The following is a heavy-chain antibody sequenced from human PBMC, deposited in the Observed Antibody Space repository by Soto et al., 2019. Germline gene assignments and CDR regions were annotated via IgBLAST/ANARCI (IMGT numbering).Heavy chain of an antibody. V-gene: IGHV3-74*01. J-gene: IGHJ6*02. D-gene: IGHD3-10*01. CDR3: ERPFYYYGSEYYGMDV. Sequence: GGSLRLSCAASGFTFSSYWMHWVRQAPGKGLVWVSRINSDGSSTSYADSVKGRFTISRDNAKNTLYLQMNSLRAEDTAVYYCERPFYYYGSEYYGMDVWGQGTTVTVSS. CDR1: GFTFSSYW. CDR2: INSDGSST.